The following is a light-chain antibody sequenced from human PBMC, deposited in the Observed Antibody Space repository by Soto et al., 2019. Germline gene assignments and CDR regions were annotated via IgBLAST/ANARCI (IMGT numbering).Light chain of an antibody. V-gene: IGLV2-14*01. CDR2: EVS. J-gene: IGLJ1*01. CDR3: YSYTTTSTYV. CDR1: SSDGGGYHF. Sequence: QSVLTQPASVSGSPGQSITLSCTGTSSDGGGYHFVSWYQQHPGKAPKLMIYEVSKRPSGVSDRFSGSKSGSTASLTISGLQAEDEADYYCYSYTTTSTYVFGTGTKLTVL.